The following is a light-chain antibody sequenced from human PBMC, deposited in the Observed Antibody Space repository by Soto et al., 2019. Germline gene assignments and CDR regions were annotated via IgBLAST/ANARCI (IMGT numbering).Light chain of an antibody. J-gene: IGKJ3*01. CDR1: QDISNY. V-gene: IGKV1-33*01. CDR3: QQYDNLRQNT. Sequence: DIQMTQSPSSLSASVGDRVTITCQASQDISNYLNWYQQKPGKAPKLLIYDASNLETGVPSRFSGSGSGTDFTFTISSLQPEDIATYYCQQYDNLRQNTFGPGTKVDIK. CDR2: DAS.